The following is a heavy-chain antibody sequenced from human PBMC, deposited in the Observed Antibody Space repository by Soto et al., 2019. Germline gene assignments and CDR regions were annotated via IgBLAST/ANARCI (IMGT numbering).Heavy chain of an antibody. Sequence: GGSLRLSCAASGFTFSSYGMHWVRQAPGKGLEWVAVISYDGSNKYYADSVKGRFTISRDNSKNTLYLQMNSLRAEDTAVYYCAKVSYYDFGRVYYPAWFDPWGQETLVTVSS. CDR3: AKVSYYDFGRVYYPAWFDP. J-gene: IGHJ5*02. V-gene: IGHV3-30*18. CDR2: ISYDGSNK. D-gene: IGHD3-3*01. CDR1: GFTFSSYG.